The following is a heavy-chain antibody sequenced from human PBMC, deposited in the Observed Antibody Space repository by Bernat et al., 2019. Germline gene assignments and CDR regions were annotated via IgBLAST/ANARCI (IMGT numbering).Heavy chain of an antibody. CDR3: ARMFPPLTDYYFDS. CDR2: VSYTGST. D-gene: IGHD3-10*02. V-gene: IGHV4-59*08. Sequence: QVQLQESGPGLVKPSETLSLTCTVSGGSISNHYWGWVRQPPGKELEWIGYVSYTGSTHYTPHLKSRATVSLDTSDNQFSLNLSSGTAAGTAVYYCARMFPPLTDYYFDSWGQGTLVTVSS. CDR1: GGSISNHY. J-gene: IGHJ4*02.